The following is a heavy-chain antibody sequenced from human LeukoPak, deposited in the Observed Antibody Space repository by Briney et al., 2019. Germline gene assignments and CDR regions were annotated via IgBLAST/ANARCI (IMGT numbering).Heavy chain of an antibody. D-gene: IGHD6-19*01. CDR3: ALLAVAGPFDY. J-gene: IGHJ4*02. Sequence: GGSLRLSCVASGFTFSGYWMHWVRQAPGKGLVWVSHINSDGSGTSYADSVKGRFTISRDNAKNTLYLQMNSLRAEDTAVYYCALLAVAGPFDYWGQGTLVTVSS. V-gene: IGHV3-74*01. CDR2: INSDGSGT. CDR1: GFTFSGYW.